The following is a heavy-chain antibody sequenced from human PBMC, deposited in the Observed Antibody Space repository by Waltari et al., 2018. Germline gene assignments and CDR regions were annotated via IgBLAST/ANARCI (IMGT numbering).Heavy chain of an antibody. Sequence: QVQLQESGPGLVKPSETLSLTCTVSGGSISSHYWSWIRQPPGKGLEWIGYIYYSGSTNYNPSLKSRVTISVDTSKNQCSLKLSSVTAADTAVYYCARAPYDDAFDIWGQGTMVTVSS. D-gene: IGHD5-12*01. J-gene: IGHJ3*02. V-gene: IGHV4-59*11. CDR1: GGSISSHY. CDR3: ARAPYDDAFDI. CDR2: IYYSGST.